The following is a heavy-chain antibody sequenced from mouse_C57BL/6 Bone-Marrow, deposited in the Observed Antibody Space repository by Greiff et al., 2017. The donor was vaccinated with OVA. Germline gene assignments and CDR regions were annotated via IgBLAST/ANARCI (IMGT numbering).Heavy chain of an antibody. D-gene: IGHD1-1*01. CDR1: GYSITSGYY. Sequence: DVQLQESGPGLVKPSQSLSLTCSVTGYSITSGYYWNWIRQFPGNKLEWMGYISYDGSNNYNPSLKNRISITRDTSKNQFFLKLNSVTTEDTATYYCARDVLRYAMDYWGQGTSVTVSS. CDR3: ARDVLRYAMDY. CDR2: ISYDGSN. V-gene: IGHV3-6*01. J-gene: IGHJ4*01.